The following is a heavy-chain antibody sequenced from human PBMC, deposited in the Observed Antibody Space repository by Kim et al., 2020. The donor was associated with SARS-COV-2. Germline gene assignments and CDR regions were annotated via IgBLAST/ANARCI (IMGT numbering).Heavy chain of an antibody. J-gene: IGHJ4*02. D-gene: IGHD3-22*01. CDR3: ARRADNYYDSSGFFDY. V-gene: IGHV1-46*01. Sequence: KFQGRVTMTRDTSTSTVYMGLSSLRSENTAVYYCARRADNYYDSSGFFDYWGQGTLVTVSS.